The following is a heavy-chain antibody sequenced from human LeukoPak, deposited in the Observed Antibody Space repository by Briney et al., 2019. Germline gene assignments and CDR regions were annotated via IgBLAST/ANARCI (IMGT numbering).Heavy chain of an antibody. CDR2: INHSGST. Sequence: GSLRLSCAASGFTFSSYTMNWVRQPPGKGLEWIGEINHSGSTNYNPSLKSRVTISVDTSKNQFSLKLSSVTAADTAVYYCARRRTVRGVIDYWGQGTLVTVSS. V-gene: IGHV4-34*01. J-gene: IGHJ4*02. D-gene: IGHD3-10*01. CDR1: GFTFSSYT. CDR3: ARRRTVRGVIDY.